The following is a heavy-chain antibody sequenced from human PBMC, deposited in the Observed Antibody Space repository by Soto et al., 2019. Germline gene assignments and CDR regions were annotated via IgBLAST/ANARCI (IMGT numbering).Heavy chain of an antibody. CDR2: IKQDGSEK. Sequence: PGGSLRLSCAASGFTFSSYWMSWVRQAPGKGLEWVANIKQDGSEKYYVDSVKGRFTISRDNAKNSLYLQMNSLRAEDTAVYYCARDFGVVRSNWFDPWGQGTLVTSPQ. D-gene: IGHD3-3*01. CDR3: ARDFGVVRSNWFDP. V-gene: IGHV3-7*03. J-gene: IGHJ5*02. CDR1: GFTFSSYW.